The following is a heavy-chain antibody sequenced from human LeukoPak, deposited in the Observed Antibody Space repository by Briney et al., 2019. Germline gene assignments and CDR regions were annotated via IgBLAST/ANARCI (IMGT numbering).Heavy chain of an antibody. D-gene: IGHD2-8*02. CDR3: ATYRQVLLPFES. CDR1: GFTFSSYE. J-gene: IGHJ4*02. Sequence: GGSPRLSCAASGFTFSSYEMNWVRQPPGKGLEWVSSIFPSGGEIHYADSVRGRFTISRDNSKSTLSLQMNSLRAEDTAIYYCATYRQVLLPFESWGQGTLVTVSS. V-gene: IGHV3-23*01. CDR2: IFPSGGEI.